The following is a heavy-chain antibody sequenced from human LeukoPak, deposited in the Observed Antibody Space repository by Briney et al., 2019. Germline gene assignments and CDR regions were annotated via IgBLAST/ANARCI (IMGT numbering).Heavy chain of an antibody. J-gene: IGHJ5*02. V-gene: IGHV5-51*01. D-gene: IGHD2-2*01. Sequence: GESLKISCKASGYSFTTYWIGWLRQMPGKGLEWMGIIYPGDSDTRYSPSFQGQVTISADKSISTAYLQWRSLKASDTAMYYCARSGVPGAMTWFDPWGQGTLVTVSS. CDR1: GYSFTTYW. CDR3: ARSGVPGAMTWFDP. CDR2: IYPGDSDT.